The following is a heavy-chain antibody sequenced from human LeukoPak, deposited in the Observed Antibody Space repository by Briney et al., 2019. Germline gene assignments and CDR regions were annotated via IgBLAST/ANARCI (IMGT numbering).Heavy chain of an antibody. CDR2: IKSDGSMT. CDR1: GFTFSGYW. V-gene: IGHV3-74*01. D-gene: IGHD2-15*01. Sequence: PGGSLRLSCVASGFTFSGYWMHWVRQPPGKGLVWVSRIKSDGSMTNYADSVKGRFTISRDNAKNTQYLQMNSLRAEDTAVYYCASQVVGAAFDPWGQGTLVTVSS. CDR3: ASQVVGAAFDP. J-gene: IGHJ5*02.